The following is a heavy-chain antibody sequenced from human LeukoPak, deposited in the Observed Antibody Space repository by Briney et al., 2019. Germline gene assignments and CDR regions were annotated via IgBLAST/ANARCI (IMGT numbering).Heavy chain of an antibody. CDR1: GGSISSGSYY. V-gene: IGHV4-61*02. Sequence: KPSQTLSLTCTVSGGSISSGSYYWSWIRQPAGKGLEWIGRIYTSGSTNYNSSLKSRVTISVDTSKNQFSLKLSSVTAADTAVYYCARAGIAYDRPPEYYYYYMDVWGKGTTVTVSS. J-gene: IGHJ6*03. CDR3: ARAGIAYDRPPEYYYYYMDV. D-gene: IGHD3-22*01. CDR2: IYTSGST.